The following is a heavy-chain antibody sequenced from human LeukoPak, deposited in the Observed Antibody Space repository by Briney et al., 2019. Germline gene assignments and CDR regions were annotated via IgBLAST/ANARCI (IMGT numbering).Heavy chain of an antibody. CDR2: IYPSGGST. CDR3: AREREYYDSSGYYILFDY. Sequence: ASVKVSCKASGYTFTSYYMYWVRQAPGQGLEWMGIIYPSGGSTSYAQKFQGRVTMTRDTSTSTVYMELSSLRSEDTAVYYCAREREYYDSSGYYILFDYWGQGTLVNVSS. V-gene: IGHV1-46*01. CDR1: GYTFTSYY. J-gene: IGHJ4*02. D-gene: IGHD3-22*01.